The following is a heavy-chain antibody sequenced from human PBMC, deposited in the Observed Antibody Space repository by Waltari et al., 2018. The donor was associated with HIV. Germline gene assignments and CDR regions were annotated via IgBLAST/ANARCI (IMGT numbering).Heavy chain of an antibody. CDR3: ARVGEAVVNNWNYGFSGFDY. Sequence: QVQLVQSGAEVKKPGSSVKVSCKASGGTFSSYAISWVRQAPGQGLEWMGGIIPIFGTANYAQKFQGRVTITADESTSTAYMELSSLRSEDTAVYYCARVGEAVVNNWNYGFSGFDYWGQGTLVTVSS. CDR1: GGTFSSYA. V-gene: IGHV1-69*01. D-gene: IGHD1-7*01. J-gene: IGHJ4*02. CDR2: IIPIFGTA.